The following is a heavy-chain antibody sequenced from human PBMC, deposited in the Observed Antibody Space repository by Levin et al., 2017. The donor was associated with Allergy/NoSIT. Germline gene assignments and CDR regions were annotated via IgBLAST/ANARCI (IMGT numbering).Heavy chain of an antibody. J-gene: IGHJ4*02. D-gene: IGHD1-26*01. CDR1: GGSISSSNW. Sequence: SETLSLTCAVSGGSISSSNWWSWVRQPPGKGLEWIGEIYHSGSTNYNPSLKSRVTISVDKSKNQFSLKLSSVTAADTAVYYCARVRIVGATSYFDYWGQGTLVTVSS. V-gene: IGHV4-4*02. CDR2: IYHSGST. CDR3: ARVRIVGATSYFDY.